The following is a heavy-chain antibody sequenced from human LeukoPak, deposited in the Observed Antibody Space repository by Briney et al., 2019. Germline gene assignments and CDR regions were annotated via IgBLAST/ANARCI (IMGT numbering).Heavy chain of an antibody. CDR1: GLTFDDYA. CDR2: ISWNSGSI. Sequence: PGGSLRLSCAASGLTFDDYAMHWVRQAPGKGLEWVSGISWNSGSIGYADSVKGRFTISRDNAKNSLYLQMNSLRAEDMALYYCAKGSSNGALYYMDVWGKGTTVTVSS. D-gene: IGHD2-8*01. J-gene: IGHJ6*03. CDR3: AKGSSNGALYYMDV. V-gene: IGHV3-9*03.